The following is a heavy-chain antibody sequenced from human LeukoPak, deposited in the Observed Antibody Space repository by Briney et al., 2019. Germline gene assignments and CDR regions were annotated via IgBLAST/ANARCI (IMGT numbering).Heavy chain of an antibody. V-gene: IGHV4-59*01. CDR1: GGSISSYY. CDR2: IYYSGST. J-gene: IGHJ4*02. CDR3: ARVVAASAPCYFDY. Sequence: PSETLSLTCTVSGGSISSYYWSWIRQPPGKGLEWIGYIYYSGSTNYNPSLKSRVTISVDTSKNQFSLKLSSVTAADTAVYYCARVVAASAPCYFDYWGQGTLVTVSS. D-gene: IGHD6-19*01.